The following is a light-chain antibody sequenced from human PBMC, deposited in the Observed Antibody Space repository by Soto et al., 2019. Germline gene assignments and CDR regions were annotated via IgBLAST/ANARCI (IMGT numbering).Light chain of an antibody. CDR2: DVS. J-gene: IGLJ1*01. V-gene: IGLV2-14*03. Sequence: QSVLTQPASVSGSPGQSITISCTGTSSDVGGYNYVSWHQHHPGKAPKLMIYDVSNRPSGVSDRFSGSKSGNTASLTISGLKTEDEVDYYCSSYTTSNTREIVFVTGTKLTVL. CDR1: SSDVGGYNY. CDR3: SSYTTSNTREIV.